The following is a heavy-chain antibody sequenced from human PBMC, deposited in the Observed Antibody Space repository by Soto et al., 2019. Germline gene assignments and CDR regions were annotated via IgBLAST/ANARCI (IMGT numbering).Heavy chain of an antibody. J-gene: IGHJ5*02. CDR3: GEDPTSHNIDSHPNSNP. Sequence: ASVKVSCKASGYTFTNYGISWVRQAPGQGLEWMGWINVYNGNTKYAQKVQGRVTMTTDTSTSTAYMELRSLRSDDTAVYYCGEDPTSHNIDSHPNSNPWGQGTLSPSPQ. CDR2: INVYNGNT. D-gene: IGHD3-22*01. V-gene: IGHV1-18*01. CDR1: GYTFTNYG.